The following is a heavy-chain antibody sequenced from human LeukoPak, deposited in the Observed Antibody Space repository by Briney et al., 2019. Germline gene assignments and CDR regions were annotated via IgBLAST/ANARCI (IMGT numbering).Heavy chain of an antibody. D-gene: IGHD6-13*01. Sequence: GGSLRLSCAASGFTFSSYGMRWVRQAPGKGLEWVAVISYDGSNKCYADSVKGRFTISRDNSKNTLYLQMNSLRAEDTAVYYCAKVIAAATDAFDIWGQGTMVTVSS. V-gene: IGHV3-30*18. CDR2: ISYDGSNK. CDR1: GFTFSSYG. CDR3: AKVIAAATDAFDI. J-gene: IGHJ3*02.